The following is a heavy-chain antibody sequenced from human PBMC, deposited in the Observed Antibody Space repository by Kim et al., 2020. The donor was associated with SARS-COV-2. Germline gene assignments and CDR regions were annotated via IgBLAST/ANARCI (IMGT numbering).Heavy chain of an antibody. V-gene: IGHV3-73*01. J-gene: IGHJ4*02. CDR1: GFTFSGSG. D-gene: IGHD1-26*01. Sequence: GGSLRLSCADSGFTFSGSGIHWVRQASGKGLEWVGRIRNKANSYATAYAASVTGRFTISRDDSKNTAYLQMNTLKTEDTAAYYCIRREVGIPDYWGQGTLVTVSS. CDR3: IRREVGIPDY. CDR2: IRNKANSYAT.